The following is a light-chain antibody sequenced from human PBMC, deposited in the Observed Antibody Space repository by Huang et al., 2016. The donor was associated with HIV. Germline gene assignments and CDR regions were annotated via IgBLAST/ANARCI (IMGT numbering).Light chain of an antibody. V-gene: IGKV3-11*01. CDR1: ESVSSF. CDR3: QQRSNWPPVIT. CDR2: DAS. J-gene: IGKJ5*01. Sequence: EIVLTQSPATLSLSPGERATLSCRASESVSSFLAWYQHKPGQAPRLFIYDASSRATGIPARFSGSGSGTDFTLTISSLEPEDFAVYYCQQRSNWPPVITFGQGTRLEIK.